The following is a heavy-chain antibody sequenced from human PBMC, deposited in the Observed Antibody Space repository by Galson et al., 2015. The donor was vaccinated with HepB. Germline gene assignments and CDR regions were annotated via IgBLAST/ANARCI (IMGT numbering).Heavy chain of an antibody. CDR2: ISSNGGST. Sequence: SLRLSCAASGFTFSSYAMHWVRQAPGKGLEYVSAISSNGGSTYYADSVKGRFTISRDNSKNTLYLQMSSLRAEDTAVYYCVPPWEGYYDSTWGQGTLVTASS. CDR3: VPPWEGYYDST. J-gene: IGHJ5*02. CDR1: GFTFSSYA. D-gene: IGHD3-22*01. V-gene: IGHV3-64D*06.